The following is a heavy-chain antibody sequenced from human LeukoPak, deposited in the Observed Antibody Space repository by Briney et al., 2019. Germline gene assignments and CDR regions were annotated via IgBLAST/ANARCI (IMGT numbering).Heavy chain of an antibody. J-gene: IGHJ5*02. D-gene: IGHD2-2*01. Sequence: LETLPLTCTVSGDSMSSYHWSWLRQPPGKGLEWIGYVIYSGRTNYNPSLKSRVIISVDKSKNQFSLKVNSVTAADTAVYYCATHRVVASAGWFDPWGQGTLVTVSS. CDR2: VIYSGRT. CDR1: GDSMSSYH. V-gene: IGHV4-59*08. CDR3: ATHRVVASAGWFDP.